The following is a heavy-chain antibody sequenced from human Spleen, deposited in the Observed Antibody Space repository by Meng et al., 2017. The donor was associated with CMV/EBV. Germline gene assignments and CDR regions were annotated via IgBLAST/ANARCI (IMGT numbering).Heavy chain of an antibody. CDR3: ARSPRCNSTSCREDNYYFDS. V-gene: IGHV1-58*01. CDR1: GFTFTSSA. D-gene: IGHD2-2*01. J-gene: IGHJ4*02. CDR2: IVVGSGNT. Sequence: SVKVSCKASGFTFTSSAVQWVRQARGQRLEWIGWIVVGSGNTNYAQKFQERVTITRDMSTSTAYMELSSLRSEDTAMYYCARSPRCNSTSCREDNYYFDSWGQGTLVTVSS.